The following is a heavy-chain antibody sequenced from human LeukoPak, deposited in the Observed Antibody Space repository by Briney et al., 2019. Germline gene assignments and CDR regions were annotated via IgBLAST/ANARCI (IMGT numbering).Heavy chain of an antibody. Sequence: GGSLRLSCAASGFTFSSYAMYWVRQAPGKGLEWVAVISYDGSNKYYADSVKGRFTISRDNSKNTLYLQMNSLRAEDTAVYYCARTGLTYLTTVTTWFDYWGQGTLVTVSS. V-gene: IGHV3-30*04. CDR1: GFTFSSYA. J-gene: IGHJ4*02. D-gene: IGHD4-17*01. CDR2: ISYDGSNK. CDR3: ARTGLTYLTTVTTWFDY.